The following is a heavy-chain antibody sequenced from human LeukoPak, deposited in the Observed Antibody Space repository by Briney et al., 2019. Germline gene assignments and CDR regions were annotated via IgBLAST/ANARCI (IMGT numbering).Heavy chain of an antibody. V-gene: IGHV4-39*07. Sequence: SSETLSLICTVSGASISGSAYYWDWIRQPPGKGLEWIGSIHYSGSSYYNPSLKSRVTFSIDTSRNQFSLRLNSVTAADTAVYYCARDTILSGSPLDYWGQGILVTVSS. CDR1: GASISGSAYY. J-gene: IGHJ4*02. D-gene: IGHD3-10*01. CDR3: ARDTILSGSPLDY. CDR2: IHYSGSS.